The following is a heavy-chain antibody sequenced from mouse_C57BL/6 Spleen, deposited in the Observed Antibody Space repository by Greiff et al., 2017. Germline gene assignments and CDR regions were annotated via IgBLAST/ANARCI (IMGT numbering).Heavy chain of an antibody. D-gene: IGHD5-1-1*01. J-gene: IGHJ1*03. CDR3: ARDYTSYWYFDV. Sequence: EVKVEESGPGLVKPSQSLSLTCSVTGYSITSGYYWNWIRQFPGNKLEWMGYISYDGSNNYNPSLKNRISITRDTSKNQFFLKLNSVTTEDTATYYCARDYTSYWYFDVWGTGTTVTVSS. CDR1: GYSITSGYY. V-gene: IGHV3-6*01. CDR2: ISYDGSN.